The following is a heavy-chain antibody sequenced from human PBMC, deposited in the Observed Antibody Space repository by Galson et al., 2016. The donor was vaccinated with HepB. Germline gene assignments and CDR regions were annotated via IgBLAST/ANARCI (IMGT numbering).Heavy chain of an antibody. CDR1: GFTFSSYG. Sequence: SLRLSCAASGFTFSSYGMHWVRQAPGKGLEWVAVIWYDGTSRHYADSVKGRYTISRDNSKNTLYLQMNSLRVEDTAVYYCARDRRGLYYCGMDVWGQGTTVTVS. J-gene: IGHJ6*02. D-gene: IGHD3-10*01. CDR2: IWYDGTSR. CDR3: ARDRRGLYYCGMDV. V-gene: IGHV3-33*01.